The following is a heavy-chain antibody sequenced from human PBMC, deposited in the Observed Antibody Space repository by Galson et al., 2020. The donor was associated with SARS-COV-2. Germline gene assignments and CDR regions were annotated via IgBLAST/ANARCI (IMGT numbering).Heavy chain of an antibody. J-gene: IGHJ4*02. CDR3: AGGGASGWYFVY. CDR2: ISYVENNE. V-gene: IGHV3-30-3*01. Sequence: GGSLRHPCAAPGLTFSTPAMHWLRQAPAKELEWVAVISYVENNEYYADSVKGRFTISRDNTKNTLYLQMNSLGAEDTAVYYCAGGGASGWYFVYWGQGTLVTVSS. D-gene: IGHD6-19*01. CDR1: GLTFSTPA.